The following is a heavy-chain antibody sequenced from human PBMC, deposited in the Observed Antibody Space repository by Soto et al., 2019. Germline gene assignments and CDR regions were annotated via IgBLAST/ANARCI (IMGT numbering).Heavy chain of an antibody. CDR2: ISYDGSNK. D-gene: IGHD3-22*01. Sequence: QVQLVESGGGVVQPGRSLRLSGAASGFTFSSYDMHWVRQAPGKGLEWVAGISYDGSNKYYADSVKGRFTISRDNSKNTLYLQMNSLRAEDTAVYYCAKDGPYDTTLGAFDIWGQGTMVTVSS. V-gene: IGHV3-30*18. J-gene: IGHJ3*02. CDR1: GFTFSSYD. CDR3: AKDGPYDTTLGAFDI.